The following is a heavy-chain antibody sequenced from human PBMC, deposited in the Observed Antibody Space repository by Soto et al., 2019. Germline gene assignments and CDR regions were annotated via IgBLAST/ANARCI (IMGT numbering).Heavy chain of an antibody. Sequence: EVQLVESGGGLVQPGGSLRLSCSGSGFTFSSWEMNWVRQAPGKGLEWVAYISSSGTTIYYTDSVRGRFTVSRDNAKNSLYLQMNSLSAEDTAIYYCTRVSVAKFGYWGQGTLVTVSS. D-gene: IGHD6-19*01. CDR2: ISSSGTTI. J-gene: IGHJ4*02. CDR3: TRVSVAKFGY. V-gene: IGHV3-48*03. CDR1: GFTFSSWE.